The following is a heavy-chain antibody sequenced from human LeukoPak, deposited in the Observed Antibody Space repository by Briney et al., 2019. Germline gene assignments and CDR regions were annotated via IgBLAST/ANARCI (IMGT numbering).Heavy chain of an antibody. Sequence: GGSLRLSCAASGFTFSSYGMHWVRQAPGKGLEWVAFIRYDGSNKYYADSVKGRFTISRDNSKNTLHLQMNSLRAEDTAVYYCAKSPASGSYHFDYWGQGTLVTVSS. CDR1: GFTFSSYG. V-gene: IGHV3-30*02. D-gene: IGHD1-26*01. CDR3: AKSPASGSYHFDY. CDR2: IRYDGSNK. J-gene: IGHJ4*02.